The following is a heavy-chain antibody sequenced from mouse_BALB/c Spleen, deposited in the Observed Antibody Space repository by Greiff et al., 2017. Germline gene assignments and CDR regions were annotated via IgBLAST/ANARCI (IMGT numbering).Heavy chain of an antibody. Sequence: EVHLVESGGGLVKPGGSLKLSCAASGFTFSSYAMSWVRQSPEKSLEWVAEISSGGSYTYYPDTVTGRFTISRDNAKNTLYLEMSSLRSEDTAMYYCASVYYGNYGFAYWGQGTLVTVSA. CDR3: ASVYYGNYGFAY. CDR1: GFTFSSYA. V-gene: IGHV5-9-4*01. J-gene: IGHJ3*01. CDR2: ISSGGSYT. D-gene: IGHD2-1*01.